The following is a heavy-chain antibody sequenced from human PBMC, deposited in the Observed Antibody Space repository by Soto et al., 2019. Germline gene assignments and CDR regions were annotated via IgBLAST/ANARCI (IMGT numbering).Heavy chain of an antibody. V-gene: IGHV3-23*01. CDR3: AKNRQFRSYYESAGHYDN. CDR2: ISGSGGGT. CDR1: GFTFKNYD. J-gene: IGHJ4*02. Sequence: EVELLESGGGLVQPGGSLRLSCVASGFTFKNYDMRWIRQAPGKGLEWVSGISGSGGGTYYADSVNGRFTISRDNSKNTLYLQMNSLRAEDTAIYYCAKNRQFRSYYESAGHYDNWGQGTLVTVSS. D-gene: IGHD3-10*01.